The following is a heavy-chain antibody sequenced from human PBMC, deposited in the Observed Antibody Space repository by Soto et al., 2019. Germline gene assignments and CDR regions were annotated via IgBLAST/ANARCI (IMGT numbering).Heavy chain of an antibody. V-gene: IGHV1-8*01. CDR3: ARGSRGYFSGGSCYPYYYYGMDV. Sequence: ASVKVSCKASGYTFTSYDISWVRQATGQGLEWMGWMNPNSGNTGYAQKFQGRVTMTRNTSISTAYMELSSLRSEDTAVYYCARGSRGYFSGGSCYPYYYYGMDVWGQGTTVTVSS. CDR2: MNPNSGNT. D-gene: IGHD2-15*01. CDR1: GYTFTSYD. J-gene: IGHJ6*02.